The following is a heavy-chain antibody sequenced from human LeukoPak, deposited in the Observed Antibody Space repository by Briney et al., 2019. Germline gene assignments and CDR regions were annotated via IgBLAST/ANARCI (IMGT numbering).Heavy chain of an antibody. D-gene: IGHD3-3*01. J-gene: IGHJ6*02. V-gene: IGHV3-9*01. CDR2: ISWNSGSI. CDR3: AKGETYYDFWSGYYRGIAYYYYGMDV. Sequence: GRSLRLSCAASGFTFDDYAMPWVRQAPGKGLEWVSGISWNSGSIGYADSVKGRFTISRDNAKNSLYLQMNSLRAEDTALYYCAKGETYYDFWSGYYRGIAYYYYGMDVWGQGTTVTVSS. CDR1: GFTFDDYA.